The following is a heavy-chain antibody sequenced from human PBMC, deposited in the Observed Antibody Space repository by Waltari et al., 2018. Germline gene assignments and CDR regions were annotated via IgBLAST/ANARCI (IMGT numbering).Heavy chain of an antibody. V-gene: IGHV5-10-1*03. CDR2: IDPSDSYP. J-gene: IGHJ2*01. CDR1: GYSFTSYW. D-gene: IGHD3-22*01. Sequence: EVQLVQSGAEVKKPGESLRISCKGSGYSFTSYWISWVRQMPGKGLEWMGRIDPSDSYPNDSLAFKGHVTISADKSISTAYLQWSSLKASDTAMYYCARHKTLYYYDSSGYPSWYFDLWGRGTLVTVSS. CDR3: ARHKTLYYYDSSGYPSWYFDL.